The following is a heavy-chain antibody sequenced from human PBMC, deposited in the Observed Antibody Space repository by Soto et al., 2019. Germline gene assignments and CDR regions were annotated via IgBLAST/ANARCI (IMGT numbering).Heavy chain of an antibody. D-gene: IGHD6-6*01. CDR3: ARLVGRYGSASGGADP. CDR1: GASIISTSHY. J-gene: IGHJ5*02. V-gene: IGHV4-39*01. Sequence: ASETLSLTCTVSGASIISTSHYWDWIRQPPGKGLEWIGTIYYSGSTYYNPSLKSRLTISVDTSTNQLSLRLTSVTAADTAVYYCARLVGRYGSASGGADPCGQGTLVTVAS. CDR2: IYYSGST.